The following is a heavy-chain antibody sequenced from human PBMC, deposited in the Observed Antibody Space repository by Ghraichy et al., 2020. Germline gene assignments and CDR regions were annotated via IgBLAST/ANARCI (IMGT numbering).Heavy chain of an antibody. D-gene: IGHD3-22*01. CDR1: GYTFITYA. V-gene: IGHV7-4-1*02. CDR3: ARGGLYYSHSSGYYPEFDF. J-gene: IGHJ4*02. Sequence: ASVKVSCKASGYTFITYAMNWVRQAPGQGLEWMGWINTNTGNPTYAQGFTGRFVFSLDTSVNTAYLQISSLKAEDTAVYYCARGGLYYSHSSGYYPEFDFWGQGTLVTVSS. CDR2: INTNTGNP.